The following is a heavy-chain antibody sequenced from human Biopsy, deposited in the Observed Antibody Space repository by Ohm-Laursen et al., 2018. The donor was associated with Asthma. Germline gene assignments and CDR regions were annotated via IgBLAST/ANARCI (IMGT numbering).Heavy chain of an antibody. CDR3: ARARETTNYGDSDFDI. CDR2: INPSGAGT. CDR1: GFSFDNYF. Sequence: SVKVSCKASGFSFDNYFMRRVRQAPGQGLEWMGIINPSGAGTRYAEKFRGRLIVTRDASTRTAFMDLRSLRSDDTAIYFCARARETTNYGDSDFDIWGQGTLITVSS. D-gene: IGHD2-8*01. J-gene: IGHJ4*02. V-gene: IGHV1-46*02.